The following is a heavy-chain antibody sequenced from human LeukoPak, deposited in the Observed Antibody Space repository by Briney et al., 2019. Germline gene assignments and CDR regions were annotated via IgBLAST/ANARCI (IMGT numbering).Heavy chain of an antibody. D-gene: IGHD2-21*01. CDR1: GFTLSNYW. J-gene: IGHJ4*02. Sequence: PGGSLRLSCAASGFTLSNYWMSWVRQAPGKGLEWVASINPDGSDKYYVDSVRGRFTISRDNARNSLYLQMNSLRAEDTAVYYCARAHSSSFDFWGQGILVTVSS. CDR3: ARAHSSSFDF. CDR2: INPDGSDK. V-gene: IGHV3-7*04.